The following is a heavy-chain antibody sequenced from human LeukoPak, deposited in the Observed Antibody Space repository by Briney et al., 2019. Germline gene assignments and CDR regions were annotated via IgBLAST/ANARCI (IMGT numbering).Heavy chain of an antibody. V-gene: IGHV3-15*01. CDR3: TSDHYN. D-gene: IGHD4-11*01. Sequence: GGSLSLSCAASGLTFSNVLMSWVRQAPGKGQEWIARITSGGTREYAASVEGRFTISRDDSKNTLSLQMNSLKTEDTAVYYCTSDHYNWGQGTVVTVSS. J-gene: IGHJ3*01. CDR2: ITSGGTR. CDR1: GLTFSNVL.